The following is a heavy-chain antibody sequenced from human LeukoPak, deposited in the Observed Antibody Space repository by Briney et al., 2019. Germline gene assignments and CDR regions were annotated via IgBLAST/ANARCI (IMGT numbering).Heavy chain of an antibody. D-gene: IGHD3-9*01. CDR2: ISAYNGNT. CDR1: GYTFTSYG. CDR3: ARDYDILTGVADYYGMDV. J-gene: IGHJ6*02. V-gene: IGHV1-18*01. Sequence: GASVTVSCKASGYTFTSYGISWVRQAPGQGLEWMGWISAYNGNTNYAQKLQGRVTMTTDTSTSTAYMELRSLRSDDTAVYYCARDYDILTGVADYYGMDVWGQGTTVTVSS.